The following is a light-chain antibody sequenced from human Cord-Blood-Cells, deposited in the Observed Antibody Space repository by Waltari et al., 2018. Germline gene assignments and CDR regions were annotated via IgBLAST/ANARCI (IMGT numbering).Light chain of an antibody. CDR1: SSNIGAGYD. CDR2: GNS. J-gene: IGLJ1*01. V-gene: IGLV1-40*01. Sequence: QSVLTQPPSVSGAPGQRVTISCTGSSSNIGAGYDVHWYQQLPGTAPKLHIYGNSNRSSGVPDRFSGSKSGTSASLAITGLQAEDEADYYCQSYDSSLSGYVFGTGTKVTVL. CDR3: QSYDSSLSGYV.